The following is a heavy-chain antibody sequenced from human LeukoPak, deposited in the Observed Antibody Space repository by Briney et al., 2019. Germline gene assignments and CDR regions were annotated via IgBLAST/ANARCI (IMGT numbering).Heavy chain of an antibody. CDR3: ARGSSSSRGAFDI. J-gene: IGHJ3*02. V-gene: IGHV4-61*02. CDR2: IYTSGST. CDR1: GGSISSGSYY. D-gene: IGHD6-6*01. Sequence: SQTLSLTCTVSGGSISSGSYYWSWIRQPAGKGLEWIGRIYTSGSTNYNPSLKSRVTISVDTSKNQFSLKLSSVTAADTAVYYCARGSSSSRGAFDIWGQGTMVTVSS.